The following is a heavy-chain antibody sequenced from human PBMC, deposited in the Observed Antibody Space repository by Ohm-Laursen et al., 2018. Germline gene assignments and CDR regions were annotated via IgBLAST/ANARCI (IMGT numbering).Heavy chain of an antibody. CDR3: ARAAGSYPYYFDY. CDR2: ISSSSSYI. Sequence: SLRLSCTASGFTFSSYSMNWVRQAPGKGLEWVSSISSSSSYIYYADSVKGRFTISRDNAENSLYLQMNSLRAEDTAVYYCARAAGSYPYYFDYWGQGTLVTVSS. D-gene: IGHD1-26*01. V-gene: IGHV3-21*01. CDR1: GFTFSSYS. J-gene: IGHJ4*02.